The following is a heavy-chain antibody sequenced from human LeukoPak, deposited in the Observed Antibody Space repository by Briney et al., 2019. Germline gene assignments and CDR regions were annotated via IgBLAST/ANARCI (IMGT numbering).Heavy chain of an antibody. J-gene: IGHJ4*02. V-gene: IGHV1-2*02. CDR2: INPNSGGT. D-gene: IGHD3-22*01. CDR1: GYTFTGYY. CDR3: ARGVSSLHYYDSSGYPYY. Sequence: ASVKVSCKASGYTFTGYYMHWVRQAPGQGLEWMGWINPNSGGTNYAQKFQGRVTMTRDTSISTAYMELSRLRSDDTAVYYCARGVSSLHYYDSSGYPYYWGQGTLVTVSS.